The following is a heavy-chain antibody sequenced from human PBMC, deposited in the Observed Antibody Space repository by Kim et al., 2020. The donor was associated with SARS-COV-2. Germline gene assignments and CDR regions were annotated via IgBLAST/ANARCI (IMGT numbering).Heavy chain of an antibody. CDR2: ISSSSSYI. CDR1: GFTFSSYS. Sequence: GGSLRLSCAASGFTFSSYSMNWVRQAPGKGLEWVSSISSSSSYIYYADSVKGRFTISRDNAKNSLYLQMNSLRAEDTAVYYCARGEGMITFGGEFDYWGQGTLVTVSS. CDR3: ARGEGMITFGGEFDY. D-gene: IGHD3-16*01. J-gene: IGHJ4*02. V-gene: IGHV3-21*01.